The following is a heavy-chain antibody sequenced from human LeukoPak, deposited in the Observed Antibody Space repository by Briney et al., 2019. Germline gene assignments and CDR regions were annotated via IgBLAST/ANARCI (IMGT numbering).Heavy chain of an antibody. V-gene: IGHV1-46*01. CDR3: ARGAADTGSYSYFDY. Sequence: ASVKVSCKASGYTFTTYYMHWVRQAPGQGLEWMGIINPNGGSTSYAQKFQGRVAMTRDTSTSTVYMELSSLRPEDTAVYYCARGAADTGSYSYFDYWGQGTLVTVSS. J-gene: IGHJ4*02. CDR1: GYTFTTYY. D-gene: IGHD1-26*01. CDR2: INPNGGST.